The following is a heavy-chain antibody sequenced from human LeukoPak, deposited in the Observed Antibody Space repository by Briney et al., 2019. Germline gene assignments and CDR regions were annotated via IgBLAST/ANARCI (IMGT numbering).Heavy chain of an antibody. CDR1: GFTFSSYG. V-gene: IGHV3-30*18. J-gene: IGHJ4*02. Sequence: PGGSLRLSCAASGFTFSSYGMHWVRQAPGKGLEWVAVISYDGSNKYYADSVRGRFTISRDNSKNTLYLQMNSLRAEDTAVYYCAKERRVVAATRRPFDYWGQGTLVTVSS. CDR2: ISYDGSNK. CDR3: AKERRVVAATRRPFDY. D-gene: IGHD2-15*01.